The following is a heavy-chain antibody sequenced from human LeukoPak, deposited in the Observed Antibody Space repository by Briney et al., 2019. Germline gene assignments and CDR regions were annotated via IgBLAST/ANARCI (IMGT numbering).Heavy chain of an antibody. CDR2: INPNSGGT. CDR1: GYTFTGYY. V-gene: IGHV1-2*02. D-gene: IGHD3-10*01. CDR3: ARPRVRGSYFDH. Sequence: ASVKVSCKASGYTFTGYYMHWVRQAPGQGLEWMGWINPNSGGTNYAQKFQGRVTMTRDTSISTAYMELSRLRSDDTAVYYCARPRVRGSYFDHWGQGTLVTVSS. J-gene: IGHJ4*02.